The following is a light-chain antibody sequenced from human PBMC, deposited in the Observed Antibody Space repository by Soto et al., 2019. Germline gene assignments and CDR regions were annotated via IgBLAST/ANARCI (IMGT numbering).Light chain of an antibody. CDR2: AAS. CDR1: QCISSY. V-gene: IGKV1-9*01. J-gene: IGKJ4*01. CDR3: QQLNSYPLT. Sequence: DIQLAHSPSSLSASVGDRVTITFLASQCISSYLAWYQQKPGKAPKLLIYAASTLQSGVPSRFSGSGSGTDFTLTISSLQPEDFATYYCQQLNSYPLTFGGGTKVDIK.